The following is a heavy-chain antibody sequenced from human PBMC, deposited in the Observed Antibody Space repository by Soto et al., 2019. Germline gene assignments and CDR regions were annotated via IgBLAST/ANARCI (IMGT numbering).Heavy chain of an antibody. J-gene: IGHJ6*02. CDR3: AREPTIHLRDYYGMDF. Sequence: ESCPKLVNPTHTLTLTCTFSGFSLNSNGLCVNWIRQPPGKALEWLALIDWDDGKYYSTSLKTRLTITTDRSTTQVVITLTNMDSVDTAVYYCAREPTIHLRDYYGMDFWGQGTLVTVSS. V-gene: IGHV2-70*12. D-gene: IGHD1-26*01. CDR1: GFSLNSNGLC. CDR2: IDWDDGK.